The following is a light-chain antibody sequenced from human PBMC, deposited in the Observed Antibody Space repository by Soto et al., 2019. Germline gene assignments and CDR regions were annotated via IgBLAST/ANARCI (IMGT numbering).Light chain of an antibody. CDR1: QSIDTY. V-gene: IGKV1-39*01. Sequence: DIQMTQSPSSLSASVGDRVTITCRASQSIDTYLHWYQQKPGKAPRLLIYGASTLHSGVPSRFSGSGSGTHFTLTISSLQPGDFATYYCQQSYSTPYTFGQGTKLEIK. J-gene: IGKJ2*01. CDR3: QQSYSTPYT. CDR2: GAS.